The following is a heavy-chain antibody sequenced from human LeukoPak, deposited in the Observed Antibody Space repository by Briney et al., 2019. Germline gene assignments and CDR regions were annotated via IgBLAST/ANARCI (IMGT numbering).Heavy chain of an antibody. J-gene: IGHJ4*02. CDR3: ATFGGSSSSDYFDY. CDR2: MDQGGGFI. V-gene: IGHV3-23*01. Sequence: GGSLRLSCIASGLTFRNYAMSWVRQASAKGLEWVAGMDQGGGFIQYADSVKGRFTISRDTSKNTLYLQMNSLRAEDTAVYYCATFGGSSSSDYFDYWGQGTLVTVSS. CDR1: GLTFRNYA. D-gene: IGHD6-6*01.